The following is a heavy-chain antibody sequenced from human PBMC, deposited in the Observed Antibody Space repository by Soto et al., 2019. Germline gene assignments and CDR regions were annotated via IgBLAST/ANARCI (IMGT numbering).Heavy chain of an antibody. V-gene: IGHV1-3*01. J-gene: IGHJ4*02. D-gene: IGHD2-21*02. CDR1: GYTFTSYP. Sequence: ASVKVSCKASGYTFTSYPMRWVRQAPGQRLEWMGWINAGNGNTKYSQKFQGRVTITRDTSASTAYMELSSLRSEDTAVYYCARSIVVVTALDYWGQGTLVTVSS. CDR2: INAGNGNT. CDR3: ARSIVVVTALDY.